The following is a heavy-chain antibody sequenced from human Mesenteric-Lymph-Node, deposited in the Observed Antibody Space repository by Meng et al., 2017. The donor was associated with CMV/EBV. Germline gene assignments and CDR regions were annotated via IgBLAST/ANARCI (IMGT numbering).Heavy chain of an antibody. CDR1: GFTFDDYA. V-gene: IGHV3-9*01. Sequence: GGSLRLSCAASGFTFDDYAMHWVRQAPGKGLEWVSGISWNSGSIGYADSVKGRFTISRDNSKNTLYLQMNSLRAEDTAVYYCAKDRDIVVVPAFDYWGQGTLVTVSS. D-gene: IGHD2-2*01. CDR2: ISWNSGSI. CDR3: AKDRDIVVVPAFDY. J-gene: IGHJ4*02.